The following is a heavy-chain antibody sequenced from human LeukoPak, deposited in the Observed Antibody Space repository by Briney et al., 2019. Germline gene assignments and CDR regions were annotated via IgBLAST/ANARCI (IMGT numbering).Heavy chain of an antibody. Sequence: ASVKVSCKASGYTFTSYDINLVRQPTGQGLEWMGWMNPNSGNTGYAQKFQGRVTMTRNTSISTAYMELSSLRSQETAVYYCARGIGYSSLPRYYYMDVWGKGTTVTVSS. D-gene: IGHD6-13*01. CDR2: MNPNSGNT. CDR1: GYTFTSYD. CDR3: ARGIGYSSLPRYYYMDV. J-gene: IGHJ6*03. V-gene: IGHV1-8*01.